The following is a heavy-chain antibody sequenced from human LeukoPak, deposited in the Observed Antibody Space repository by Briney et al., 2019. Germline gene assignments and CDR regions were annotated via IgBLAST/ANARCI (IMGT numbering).Heavy chain of an antibody. V-gene: IGHV4-59*01. J-gene: IGHJ4*02. CDR1: GGSISSYY. CDR3: ARDRWYYDILTGYRPRYFGY. Sequence: SETLSLTCTVSGGSISSYYWSWIRQPPGKGLEWIGYIYYSGSTSYNPSLKSRVTISVDTSKNQFSLKLSSVTAADTAVYYCARDRWYYDILTGYRPRYFGYWGQGTLVTVSS. CDR2: IYYSGST. D-gene: IGHD3-9*01.